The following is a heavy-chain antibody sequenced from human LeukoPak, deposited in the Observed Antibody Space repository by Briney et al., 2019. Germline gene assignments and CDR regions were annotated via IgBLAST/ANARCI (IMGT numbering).Heavy chain of an antibody. D-gene: IGHD3-22*01. V-gene: IGHV1-18*01. CDR2: ISAYNGNT. J-gene: IGHJ4*02. Sequence: ASVKVSCKASGYAFTSYGMSWVRQAPGQGLEWMGWISAYNGNTNYAQKLQGRVTMTTDTSTTTAYMELRSLRSDGAAVYYCTTASRDDYDSSGYLYWGQGTLVTVSS. CDR1: GYAFTSYG. CDR3: TTASRDDYDSSGYLY.